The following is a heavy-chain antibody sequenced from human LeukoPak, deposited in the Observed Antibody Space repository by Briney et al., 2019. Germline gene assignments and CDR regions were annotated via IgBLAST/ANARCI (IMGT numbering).Heavy chain of an antibody. V-gene: IGHV3-11*05. Sequence: GGSLRLSCAASGFTFSDSYMSWIRQAPGKGLEWVSYISGSSNDINYADSVKGRFTVSRDNTKNSLFLQMSSLRSEDTAVYYCARDGQDSSGTDAFDIWGQGTMVTVSS. CDR1: GFTFSDSY. CDR3: ARDGQDSSGTDAFDI. CDR2: ISGSSNDI. J-gene: IGHJ3*02. D-gene: IGHD3-22*01.